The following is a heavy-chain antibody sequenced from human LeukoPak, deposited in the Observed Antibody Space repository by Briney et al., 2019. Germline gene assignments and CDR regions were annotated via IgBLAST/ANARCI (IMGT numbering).Heavy chain of an antibody. CDR2: IDDSGGAT. V-gene: IGHV3-23*01. CDR3: AKRVEYSSSSGGYFDN. Sequence: HAGGSLRLSCAASGFTFSTYGMSWVRQAPGKALEWVSAIDDSGGATYYADSVKGRFTISRDNSKNTLFLQMSSLRAEDTAVYYCAKRVEYSSSSGGYFDNWGQGTLVTVSS. D-gene: IGHD6-6*01. J-gene: IGHJ4*02. CDR1: GFTFSTYG.